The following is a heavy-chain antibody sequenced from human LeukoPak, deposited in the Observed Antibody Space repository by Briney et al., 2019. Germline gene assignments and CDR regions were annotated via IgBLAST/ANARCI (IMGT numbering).Heavy chain of an antibody. D-gene: IGHD3-22*01. CDR2: ISASGGDT. CDR3: AKVYDSSGYYLSDAFDI. J-gene: IGHJ3*02. CDR1: GFTFSSYA. V-gene: IGHV3-23*01. Sequence: GGSLRLSCAASGFTFSSYAMSWVRQAPGKGLEWVSAISASGGDTYYADSVKGRSIISRDNSKNTLYLQMNSLRAEDTAVYHCAKVYDSSGYYLSDAFDIWGQGTMVTVSS.